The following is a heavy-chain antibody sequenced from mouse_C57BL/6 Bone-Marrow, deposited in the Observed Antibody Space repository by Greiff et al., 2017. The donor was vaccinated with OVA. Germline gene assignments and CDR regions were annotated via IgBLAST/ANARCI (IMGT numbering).Heavy chain of an antibody. D-gene: IGHD2-1*01. CDR1: GFNIKDDY. V-gene: IGHV14-4*01. CDR2: IDPENGDT. Sequence: EVKLMESGAELVRPGASVKLSCTASGFNIKDDYMHWVKQRPEQGLEWIGWIDPENGDTEYASKFQGKATITADTSSNTAYLQLSSLTSEDTAVYYCTSYGNFDYGGQGTTLTVSS. CDR3: TSYGNFDY. J-gene: IGHJ2*01.